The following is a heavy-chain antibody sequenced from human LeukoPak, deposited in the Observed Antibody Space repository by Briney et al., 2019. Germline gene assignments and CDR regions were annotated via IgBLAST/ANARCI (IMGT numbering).Heavy chain of an antibody. D-gene: IGHD3-22*01. Sequence: PSETLSLTCTVSGGSISSYYWSWIRQPPGKGLEWIGYIYTSGSTNYNPSLKSRVTISIDTSKNQFSLKLKSVTAADTAVYFCARGSESSGFPYFFDYWGQGSLVTVSS. CDR1: GGSISSYY. CDR2: IYTSGST. CDR3: ARGSESSGFPYFFDY. J-gene: IGHJ4*02. V-gene: IGHV4-4*09.